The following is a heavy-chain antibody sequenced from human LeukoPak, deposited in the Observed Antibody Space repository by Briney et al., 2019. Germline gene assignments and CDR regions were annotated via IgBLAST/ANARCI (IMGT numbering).Heavy chain of an antibody. CDR2: IYGGGST. D-gene: IGHD3-22*01. J-gene: IGHJ4*02. V-gene: IGHV3-53*01. Sequence: PGGSLRLSCAASGFTVSSNYMSWVRQAPGKGLEWVSIIYGGGSTYYADSVKGRFTISRDNSKNTLYLQMNSLRAEDTAAYYCAKGTYDSRGHFDYWGQGTLVSVSS. CDR1: GFTVSSNY. CDR3: AKGTYDSRGHFDY.